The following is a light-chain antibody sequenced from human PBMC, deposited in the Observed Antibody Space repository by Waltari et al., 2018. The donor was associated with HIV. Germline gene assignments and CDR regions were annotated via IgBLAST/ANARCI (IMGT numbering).Light chain of an antibody. J-gene: IGLJ3*02. CDR2: EVN. CDR3: SSYAGGHTWV. Sequence: QSALTQPASVSGSPGQSIAISCTGTSRDVGTYNLISWYQHHPGKAPRLMIYEVNQRPSGVSNRFSGSKSGDTASLVISGLQAEDEAHYYCSSYAGGHTWVFGGGTKVTVL. V-gene: IGLV2-23*02. CDR1: SRDVGTYNL.